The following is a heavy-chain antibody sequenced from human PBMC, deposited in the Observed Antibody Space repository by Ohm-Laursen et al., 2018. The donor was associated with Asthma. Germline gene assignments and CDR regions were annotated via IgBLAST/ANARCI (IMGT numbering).Heavy chain of an antibody. J-gene: IGHJ4*02. D-gene: IGHD3-9*01. Sequence: SLRLSCAASGFTFTTFCMHWVRQAPGKGLVWVSRINSDGRNTIYADSVKGRFTISRDNAKNTLYLQMNSLRAEDTAVYYCARGRYFDTVGYFDYWGQGTLVTVSS. CDR3: ARGRYFDTVGYFDY. V-gene: IGHV3-74*01. CDR1: GFTFTTFC. CDR2: INSDGRNT.